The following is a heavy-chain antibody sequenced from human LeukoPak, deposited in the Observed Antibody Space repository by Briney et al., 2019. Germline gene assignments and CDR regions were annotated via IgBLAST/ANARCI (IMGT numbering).Heavy chain of an antibody. CDR3: ARGWAFDI. Sequence: SETLSLTCAVSGGSFSGYYWSWVRQPPGKGLEWIGEINHSGSTNYNPSLKSRVTISVNTSKNQFSLKLSSVTAADTAVYYCARGWAFDIWGQGTMVTVSS. CDR2: INHSGST. J-gene: IGHJ3*02. V-gene: IGHV4-34*01. CDR1: GGSFSGYY.